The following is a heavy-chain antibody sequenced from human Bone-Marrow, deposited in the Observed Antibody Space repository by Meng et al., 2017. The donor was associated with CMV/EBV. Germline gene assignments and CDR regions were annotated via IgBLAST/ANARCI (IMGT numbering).Heavy chain of an antibody. CDR2: VYYSGST. J-gene: IGHJ3*01. V-gene: IGHV4-34*01. CDR3: AREISPRGVVIPADTFDL. CDR1: GGSFSGYY. D-gene: IGHD2-21*01. Sequence: SETLSLTCAVYGGSFSGYYCSWIRQPQGKGLEWIGSVYYSGSTYYNPSHKSRVTIPVDTSKNQFSLKLSSVTAADTAMYYCAREISPRGVVIPADTFDLWGQGTTVTVSS.